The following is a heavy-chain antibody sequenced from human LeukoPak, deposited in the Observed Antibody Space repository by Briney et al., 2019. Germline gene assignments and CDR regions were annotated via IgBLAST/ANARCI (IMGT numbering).Heavy chain of an antibody. CDR3: ARGGDRYQALMDV. V-gene: IGHV4-59*01. Sequence: NPSETLSLTCTVSGGSISSYYWSWIRQPPGKGLEGIGYIYYSGSTNYNPSLKSRVTISVDTSKNQFSLKLSSVTAADTAVYYCARGGDRYQALMDVWGKGTTVTVSS. CDR1: GGSISSYY. CDR2: IYYSGST. D-gene: IGHD2-2*01. J-gene: IGHJ6*03.